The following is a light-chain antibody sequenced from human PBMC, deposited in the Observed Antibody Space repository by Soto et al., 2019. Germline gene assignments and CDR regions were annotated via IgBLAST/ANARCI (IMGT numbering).Light chain of an antibody. Sequence: QSALTQPASVSGSPGQSITISCTGTSSDVGGSNYVSWYQQHPGKAPKLMIYDVSNRPSGVSNRFSGSKSGYTASLTISGLQAEDEADYYCSSYTSTTPVVFGGGTKLTVL. J-gene: IGLJ2*01. CDR3: SSYTSTTPVV. CDR1: SSDVGGSNY. V-gene: IGLV2-14*01. CDR2: DVS.